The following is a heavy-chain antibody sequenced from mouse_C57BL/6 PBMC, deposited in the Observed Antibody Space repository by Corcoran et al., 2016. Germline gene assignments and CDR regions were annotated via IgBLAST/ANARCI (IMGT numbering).Heavy chain of an antibody. Sequence: QVQLQQSGAELVKPGASVKISCKASGYAFSSYWMNWVKQRPGKGLEWIGQIYPGDGDTNYNGKFKGKATLTADKSSSTAYMQLSSLTSEDSAVYFCARYLITTVYYDAMDYWGQGTSVTVSS. V-gene: IGHV1-80*01. CDR1: GYAFSSYW. CDR2: IYPGDGDT. J-gene: IGHJ4*01. CDR3: ARYLITTVYYDAMDY. D-gene: IGHD1-1*01.